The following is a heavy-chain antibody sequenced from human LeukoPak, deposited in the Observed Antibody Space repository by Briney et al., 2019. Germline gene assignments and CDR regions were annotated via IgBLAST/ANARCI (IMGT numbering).Heavy chain of an antibody. V-gene: IGHV4-61*01. Sequence: PSETLSLTCTVSGDSISSSSYYWSWIRQPPGKGLEWIGYISYSGSTNYNPSLKSRVTISVDTSRNQFSLKLSSVTAADTAVYYCARGRLGGSGSYYNVLDYWGQGTLVTVSS. CDR2: ISYSGST. D-gene: IGHD3-10*01. J-gene: IGHJ4*02. CDR3: ARGRLGGSGSYYNVLDY. CDR1: GDSISSSSYY.